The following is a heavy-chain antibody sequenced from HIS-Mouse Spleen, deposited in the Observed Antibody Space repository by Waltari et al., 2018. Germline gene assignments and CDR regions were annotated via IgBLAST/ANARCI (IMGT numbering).Heavy chain of an antibody. CDR1: GFTFSSYG. CDR2: IAYDGSNK. J-gene: IGHJ3*01. V-gene: IGHV3-30*03. D-gene: IGHD1-26*01. CDR3: VVSGS. Sequence: QVQLVESGGGVVQPGRSLRLSCAASGFTFSSYGMHWVRQAPGKGLGWVAVIAYDGSNKYYSDSVKCRFTISRDNSKNTLYLQMNSLRAEDTAVYYCVVSGSWGQGTMVTVSS.